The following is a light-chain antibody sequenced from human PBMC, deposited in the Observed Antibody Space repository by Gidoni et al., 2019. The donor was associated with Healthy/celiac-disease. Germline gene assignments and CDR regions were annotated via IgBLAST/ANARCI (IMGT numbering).Light chain of an antibody. CDR1: SSNIGAGYD. CDR2: GKS. CDR3: QSYDSSLSGRV. Sequence: HSVLTPPHSVSAYPGPRVTISSPGSSSNIGAGYDVHWYQQLPGTAPKLLIYGKSNRPSGVPDRFSGSKSGTSAALAITGLQAEDEADYYCQSYDSSLSGRVVGGGTKLTVL. V-gene: IGLV1-40*01. J-gene: IGLJ2*01.